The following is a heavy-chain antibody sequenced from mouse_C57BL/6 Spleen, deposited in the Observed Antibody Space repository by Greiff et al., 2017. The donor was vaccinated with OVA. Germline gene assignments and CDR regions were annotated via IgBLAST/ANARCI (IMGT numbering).Heavy chain of an antibody. CDR3: AKRGDEGYFDV. CDR1: GFSLTSYG. Sequence: VQRVESGPGLVQPSQSLSITCTVSGFSLTSYGVHWVSQSPGKGLEWLGVTWRGGSTDYNAAFMSRLSITKDNSKSQVFVKMNSLQADDTAIYYCAKRGDEGYFDVWGTGTTVTVSS. J-gene: IGHJ1*03. V-gene: IGHV2-5*01. D-gene: IGHD3-3*01. CDR2: TWRGGST.